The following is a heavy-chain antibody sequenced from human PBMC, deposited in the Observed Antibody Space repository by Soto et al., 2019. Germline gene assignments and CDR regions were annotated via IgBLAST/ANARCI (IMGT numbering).Heavy chain of an antibody. CDR1: GDSVSSNSAA. J-gene: IGHJ6*02. CDR3: TKQKGDSRSYNGMDV. CDR2: AYYRSQWYY. Sequence: QVQLQQSGPGLVKPSQTLSLTCAISGDSVSSNSAAWNWIRQSPSRGLECLGRAYYRSQWYYDSAVSVRSRITVTPDTSKIQFSLQLSSVTPEDTAVYFCTKQKGDSRSYNGMDVWGQGTTVIVSS. V-gene: IGHV6-1*01. D-gene: IGHD1-26*01.